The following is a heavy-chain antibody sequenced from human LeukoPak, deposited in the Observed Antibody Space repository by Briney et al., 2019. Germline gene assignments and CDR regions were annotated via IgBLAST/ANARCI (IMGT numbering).Heavy chain of an antibody. V-gene: IGHV4-4*07. CDR1: GGSISSYY. CDR2: IYTSGST. D-gene: IGHD6-19*01. J-gene: IGHJ4*02. CDR3: ARFTGYSSGWSLYYFDY. Sequence: SETLSLTCTVSGGSISSYYWSWIRQPAGKGLEWIGRIYTSGSTNYNPSLKSRVTISVDTSKNHFSLKLSSVTAADTAVYYCARFTGYSSGWSLYYFDYWGQGTLVTVSS.